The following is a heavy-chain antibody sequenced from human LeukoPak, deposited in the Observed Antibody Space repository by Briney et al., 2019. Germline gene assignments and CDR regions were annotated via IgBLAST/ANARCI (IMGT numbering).Heavy chain of an antibody. J-gene: IGHJ5*02. V-gene: IGHV6-1*01. D-gene: IGHD3-10*01. CDR1: GDSVSSNSAA. CDR3: ARDSGSGSQLWVWFDP. CDR2: TYYRSRWYN. Sequence: SQTLSLTCAISGDSVSSNSAAWNWIRQSPSRGLEWLGRTYYRSRWYNDYAVSVKSRITINPDTSKNQFSLQLNSVTPEDTAVYYCARDSGSGSQLWVWFDPWGQGTLVTVSS.